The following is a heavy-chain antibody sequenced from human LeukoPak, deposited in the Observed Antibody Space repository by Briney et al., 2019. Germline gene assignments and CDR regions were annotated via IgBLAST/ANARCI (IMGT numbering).Heavy chain of an antibody. CDR2: IYWDDDK. CDR1: GFSLSTRGVG. V-gene: IGHV2-5*02. D-gene: IGHD3-22*01. J-gene: IGHJ3*02. Sequence: KGSGPTLVNPTQTLTLTCTFSGFSLSTRGVGVDWILQPPGKALEWLALIYWDDDKRYSPSLKSRLTITKDTSNNLAVLLMTNMDPVDTATYYCAHRRPDSSGYWTHGAFDIWGQGTMVTVSS. CDR3: AHRRPDSSGYWTHGAFDI.